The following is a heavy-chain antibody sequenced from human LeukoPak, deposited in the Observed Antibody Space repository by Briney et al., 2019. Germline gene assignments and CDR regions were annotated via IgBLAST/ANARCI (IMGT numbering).Heavy chain of an antibody. CDR1: GFTFSASY. CDR2: ISSSGSTI. V-gene: IGHV3-11*01. J-gene: IGHJ6*02. CDR3: ARPDYYYYYGVDV. Sequence: PGGSLRLSCVASGFTFSASYMSWIRQAPGKGLEWVSYISSSGSTINYADSVKGRFTISRDNAKNSLCLQMNSLRAEDTAVYYCARPDYYYYYGVDVWGQGTTVTVSS.